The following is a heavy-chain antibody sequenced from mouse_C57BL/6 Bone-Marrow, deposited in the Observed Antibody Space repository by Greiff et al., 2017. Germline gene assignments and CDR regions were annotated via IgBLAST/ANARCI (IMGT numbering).Heavy chain of an antibody. Sequence: QVQLQQPGAELVKPGASVTLSCKASGYTFTSYWMHWVKQRPGRSLEWIGRIDPNSGGTKYNEKFTSKATLTVDKPSSTAYLQLNSLTSEDSAVYYCAREGDYPAWLAYWGKGTLVTVSA. D-gene: IGHD2-4*01. CDR2: IDPNSGGT. J-gene: IGHJ3*01. CDR1: GYTFTSYW. V-gene: IGHV1-72*01. CDR3: AREGDYPAWLAY.